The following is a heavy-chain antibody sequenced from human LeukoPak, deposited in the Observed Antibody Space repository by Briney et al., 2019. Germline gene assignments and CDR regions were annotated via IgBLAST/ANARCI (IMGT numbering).Heavy chain of an antibody. V-gene: IGHV3-30*01. D-gene: IGHD3-9*01. CDR2: ISYDGSNK. Sequence: GGSLRLSCAASGFTFSSYAMHWVRQAPGKGGEGVAVISYDGSNKYYADSVKGRFTISRDNSNNTLYLQMNSLRAEDTAVYYCARDRGLTLDYWGQGTLVTVSS. CDR3: ARDRGLTLDY. CDR1: GFTFSSYA. J-gene: IGHJ4*02.